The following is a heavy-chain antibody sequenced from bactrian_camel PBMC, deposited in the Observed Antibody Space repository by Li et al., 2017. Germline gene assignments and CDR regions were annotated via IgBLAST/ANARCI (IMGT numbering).Heavy chain of an antibody. V-gene: IGHV3S40*01. CDR3: AKAEFSLCYSD. D-gene: IGHD2*01. CDR1: GFTFRLYY. J-gene: IGHJ4*01. CDR2: LVGGVHTA. Sequence: VQLVESGGGSVQVGGSLRLSCAASGFTFRLYYMSWVRQALGKGLEWVSTALVGGVHTALYDEPVKGRFAISRDNAKNTVYLQLNSLKTEDMAMYYCAKAEFSLCYSDWGQGTQVTVS.